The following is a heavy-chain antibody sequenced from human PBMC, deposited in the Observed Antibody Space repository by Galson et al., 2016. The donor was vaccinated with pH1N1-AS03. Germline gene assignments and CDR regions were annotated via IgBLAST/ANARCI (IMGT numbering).Heavy chain of an antibody. CDR2: YGGSDENT. D-gene: IGHD3-10*01. Sequence: LSCAASRFIFSSYQMSWVRQAPGKGLEWVSTYGGSDENTYYADSVKGWFTIYRDKSKNTLYLQMNTLKAEDTALYYCTTVAGTYYNVAYWGQGTLVTISS. CDR3: TTVAGTYYNVAY. V-gene: IGHV3-23*01. CDR1: RFIFSSYQ. J-gene: IGHJ4*02.